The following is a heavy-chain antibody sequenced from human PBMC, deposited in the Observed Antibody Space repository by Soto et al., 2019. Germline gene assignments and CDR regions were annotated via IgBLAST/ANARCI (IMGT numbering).Heavy chain of an antibody. CDR1: GGSISSYY. Sequence: QVQLQESGPGLVKPSETLSLTCTVSGGSISSYYWSWIRQPPGKGLEWIGYIYYSGSTNYNPSLKSRVTISVDTSKNQFSLKLSSVTAADTAVYYCATTKLERGRLFDYWGQGTLVTVSS. V-gene: IGHV4-59*08. J-gene: IGHJ4*02. D-gene: IGHD1-1*01. CDR3: ATTKLERGRLFDY. CDR2: IYYSGST.